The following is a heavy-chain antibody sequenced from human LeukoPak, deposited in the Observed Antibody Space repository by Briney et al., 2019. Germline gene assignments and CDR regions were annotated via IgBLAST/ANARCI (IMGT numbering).Heavy chain of an antibody. V-gene: IGHV1-18*01. CDR2: ITAGNGNT. CDR3: ARDSARGHSYGYNAFDI. D-gene: IGHD5-18*01. CDR1: GYTFRNYG. J-gene: IGHJ3*02. Sequence: ASVKVSCKASGYTFRNYGIGWVRQAPRQGLEWMGWITAGNGNTNYAQKVQGRVTMTTDTSTSTAYMELRSLRSDDTAVYFCARDSARGHSYGYNAFDIWGQGTMVTVSS.